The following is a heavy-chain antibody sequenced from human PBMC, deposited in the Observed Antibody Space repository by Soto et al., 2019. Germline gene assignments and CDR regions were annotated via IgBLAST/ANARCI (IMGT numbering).Heavy chain of an antibody. V-gene: IGHV4-59*12. D-gene: IGHD3-3*01. Sequence: SETLSLTCTVSGGSISSYDWSWIRQPPGKGLEWIGDIYHGGSTNYNPSLKSRVTISVDTSKNQFSLKLSSVTAADTAVYYCARGRYYDFWSGKHYGMDVWGQGTTVTVSS. CDR3: ARGRYYDFWSGKHYGMDV. J-gene: IGHJ6*02. CDR1: GGSISSYD. CDR2: IYHGGST.